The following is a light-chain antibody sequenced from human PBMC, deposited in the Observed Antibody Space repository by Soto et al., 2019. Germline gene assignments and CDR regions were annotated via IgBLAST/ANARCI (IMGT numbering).Light chain of an antibody. CDR1: QSVTSN. V-gene: IGKV3-15*01. CDR2: GAS. J-gene: IGKJ4*01. CDR3: QQYDNWPVT. Sequence: EIVMTQSPATLSVSPGERVTFSCRASQSVTSNSAWYQHKPGQTPRLLIYGASTGATGIPARFSGSGSGTEFTLTINSLQSEDFAIYYCQQYDNWPVTFGGGTKVDI.